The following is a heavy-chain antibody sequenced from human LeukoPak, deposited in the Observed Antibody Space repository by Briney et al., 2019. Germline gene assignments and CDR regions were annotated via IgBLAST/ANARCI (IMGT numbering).Heavy chain of an antibody. Sequence: GGSLRLSCAASGFTFGLYAMHWVRQAPGKGLEWVAVISYDGRHQYYADSVEGRFTISRDSSRSTVDLQMNSLRSEDTALYYCARDQGDAGTRIKRDGHYMDVWGKGTTVTVSS. V-gene: IGHV3-30*01. J-gene: IGHJ6*03. D-gene: IGHD1-1*01. CDR1: GFTFGLYA. CDR2: ISYDGRHQ. CDR3: ARDQGDAGTRIKRDGHYMDV.